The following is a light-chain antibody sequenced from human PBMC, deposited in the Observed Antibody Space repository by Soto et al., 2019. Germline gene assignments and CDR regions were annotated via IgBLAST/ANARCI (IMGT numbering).Light chain of an antibody. V-gene: IGKV1-5*01. Sequence: DIQMTQSPSTLSASVGDRVTITCRASQSISSWLAWYQQKPGKAPKLLIYDASSLESGVPSRFSGSGSGTEFPLTISSLQPDDFATYYCQQDNSYSPWTFGQGTKVEIK. CDR2: DAS. CDR3: QQDNSYSPWT. CDR1: QSISSW. J-gene: IGKJ1*01.